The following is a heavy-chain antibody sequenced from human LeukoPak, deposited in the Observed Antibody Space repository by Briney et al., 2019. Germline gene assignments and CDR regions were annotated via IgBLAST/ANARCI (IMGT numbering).Heavy chain of an antibody. CDR2: IIPIFGTA. CDR3: ARSYQWELLYYFDY. Sequence: SVKVSCKASGGTFSSYAISWVRQAPGQGLEWMGGIIPIFGTANYAQKFQGRVTITADESTSTAFMELSSLRSEDTAVYYCARSYQWELLYYFDYWGQGTLVTVSS. CDR1: GGTFSSYA. J-gene: IGHJ4*02. D-gene: IGHD1-26*01. V-gene: IGHV1-69*13.